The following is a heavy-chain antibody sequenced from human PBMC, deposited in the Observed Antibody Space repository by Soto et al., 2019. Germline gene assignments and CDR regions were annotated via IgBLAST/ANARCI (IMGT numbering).Heavy chain of an antibody. CDR2: IIPIFGTA. Sequence: QVQLVQSGAEVKKPGSSVKVSCNASGGTFSSYAISWVRQAPGQGLEWMGGIIPIFGTANYAQKFQGRVTITEDESTSTADMERSSLRSEDTAVYDCARDPSPDSSGWYLVFDYWGQGTLVTVSS. CDR1: GGTFSSYA. V-gene: IGHV1-69*01. CDR3: ARDPSPDSSGWYLVFDY. D-gene: IGHD6-19*01. J-gene: IGHJ4*02.